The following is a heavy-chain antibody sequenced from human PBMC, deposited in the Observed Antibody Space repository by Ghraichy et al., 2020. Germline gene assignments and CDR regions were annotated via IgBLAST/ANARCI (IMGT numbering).Heavy chain of an antibody. Sequence: SETLSLTCAVYGGSFSGYYWSWIRQPPGKGLEWIGEINHSGSTNYNPSLKSRVTISVDTSKNQFSLKLSSVTAADTAVYYCARWSMRTSRDGYNSWGQGTLVTVSS. CDR3: ARWSMRTSRDGYNS. CDR2: INHSGST. J-gene: IGHJ4*02. CDR1: GGSFSGYY. V-gene: IGHV4-34*01. D-gene: IGHD5-24*01.